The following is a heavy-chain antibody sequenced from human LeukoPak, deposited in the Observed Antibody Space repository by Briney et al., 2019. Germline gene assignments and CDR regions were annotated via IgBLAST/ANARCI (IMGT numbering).Heavy chain of an antibody. D-gene: IGHD5-18*01. CDR3: ARQGGPQIQLWNNDAFDI. J-gene: IGHJ3*02. CDR2: IYPGDSAT. V-gene: IGHV5-51*01. Sequence: PRGSLQISCQGSGSPSSICRVGWVRQLHGKGLEWMGIIYPGDSATTYSPSFQGQVTISAGKSISTAYLQWSSLKASDTAMYYCARQGGPQIQLWNNDAFDIWGQGTMVTVSS. CDR1: GSPSSICR.